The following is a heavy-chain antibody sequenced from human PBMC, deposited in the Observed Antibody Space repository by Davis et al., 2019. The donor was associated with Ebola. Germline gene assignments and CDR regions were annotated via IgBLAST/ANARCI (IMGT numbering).Heavy chain of an antibody. Sequence: SETLSLTCTVSGGSISSSSYYWGWIRQPPGKGLEWIGNIYYYNRSLKSRVTISVDTSKNQFSLKLSSVTAADTAVYYCARLLIAGSYYFDYWGQGTLVTVSS. CDR1: GGSISSSSYY. D-gene: IGHD3-10*01. V-gene: IGHV4-39*01. J-gene: IGHJ4*02. CDR3: ARLLIAGSYYFDY. CDR2: IY.